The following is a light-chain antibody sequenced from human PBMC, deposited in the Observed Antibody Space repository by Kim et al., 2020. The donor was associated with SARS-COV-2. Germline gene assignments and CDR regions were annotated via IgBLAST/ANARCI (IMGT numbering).Light chain of an antibody. CDR1: QPVSSK. CDR3: QQYYDWPPVT. J-gene: IGKJ4*01. V-gene: IGKV3-15*01. Sequence: VSPGGMATLPCRASQPVSSKVAWYQLRPGQAPRLLIHGVSTRAPGIPARFSGSGSGTEFTLTISSLQSEDSAVYYCQQYYDWPPVTFGGGTKLEIK. CDR2: GVS.